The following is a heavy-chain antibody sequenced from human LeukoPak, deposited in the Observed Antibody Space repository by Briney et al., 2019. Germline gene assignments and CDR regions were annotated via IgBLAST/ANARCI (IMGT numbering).Heavy chain of an antibody. CDR3: ARRRGTSGSYYYYYMDV. J-gene: IGHJ6*03. Sequence: KASETLSLTCTVSGGSISSSSYYWSWIRQPPGKGLEWIGEINHSGSTNYNSSLKSRVTISIDTSKSQFSLKLRSVTAADTAVYYCARRRGTSGSYYYYYMDVWGKGTTVTVSS. CDR2: INHSGST. V-gene: IGHV4-39*07. D-gene: IGHD3-10*01. CDR1: GGSISSSSYY.